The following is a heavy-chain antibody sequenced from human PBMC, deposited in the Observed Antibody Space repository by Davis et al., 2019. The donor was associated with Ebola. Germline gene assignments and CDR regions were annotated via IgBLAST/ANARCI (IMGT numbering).Heavy chain of an antibody. V-gene: IGHV4-61*01. CDR2: IYYSGST. CDR1: GGSVRSGSYY. CDR3: AGVPYYYYGMDV. J-gene: IGHJ6*02. Sequence: SETLSLTCTVSGGSVRSGSYYWSWIRQPPGKGLEWIGYIYYSGSTNQNPSLKSRVTISVDTSKSQFSLKLSSVTAADTAVYYCAGVPYYYYGMDVWGQGTTVTVSS.